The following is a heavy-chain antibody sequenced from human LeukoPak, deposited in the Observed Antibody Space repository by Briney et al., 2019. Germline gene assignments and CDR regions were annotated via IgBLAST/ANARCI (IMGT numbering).Heavy chain of an antibody. CDR1: GGSISSSSYY. Sequence: SETLSLTCTVSGGSISSSSYYWGWIRQPPGKGLEWIGSIYYSGSTYYNPSLKSRVTISVDTSKNQFSLKLSSVTAADTAVYYCARGDYTVYYYYMDVWGKGTTVTVS. D-gene: IGHD4-11*01. CDR2: IYYSGST. V-gene: IGHV4-39*01. CDR3: ARGDYTVYYYYMDV. J-gene: IGHJ6*03.